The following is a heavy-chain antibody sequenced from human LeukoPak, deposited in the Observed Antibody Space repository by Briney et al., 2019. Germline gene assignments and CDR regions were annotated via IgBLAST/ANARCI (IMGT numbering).Heavy chain of an antibody. CDR1: GFTFSSYG. D-gene: IGHD6-13*01. V-gene: IGHV3-23*01. J-gene: IGHJ4*02. CDR3: AKGEYSSSWYGDIPTSFDY. Sequence: GGSLRLSCAASGFTFSSYGMHWVRQAPGKGLEWVSAISGSGGSTYYADSVKGRFTISRDNSKNTLYLQMNSLRAEDTAVYYCAKGEYSSSWYGDIPTSFDYWGQGTLVTVSS. CDR2: ISGSGGST.